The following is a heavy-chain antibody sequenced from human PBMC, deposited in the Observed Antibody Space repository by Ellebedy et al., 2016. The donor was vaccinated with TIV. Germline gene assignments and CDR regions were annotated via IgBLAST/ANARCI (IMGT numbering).Heavy chain of an antibody. Sequence: AASVKVSCKASGYNFTTYSLNWLRQAPGQRLEWMGWVYPGNGDTRYSQKFQDRITFSWDTSASTAYMELSSLRSEDTAVYYCVIGLSIAVAWIPLDWGQGTLVTVSS. J-gene: IGHJ4*02. CDR2: VYPGNGDT. D-gene: IGHD6-19*01. CDR3: VIGLSIAVAWIPLD. V-gene: IGHV1-3*01. CDR1: GYNFTTYS.